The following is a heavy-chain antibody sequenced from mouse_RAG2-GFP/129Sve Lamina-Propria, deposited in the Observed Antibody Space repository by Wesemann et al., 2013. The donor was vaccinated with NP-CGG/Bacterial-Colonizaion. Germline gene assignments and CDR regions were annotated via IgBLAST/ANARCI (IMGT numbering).Heavy chain of an antibody. Sequence: EVKLLQSGGGLVQPGGSLKLSCAASGIDFSRYWMSWVRRAPGKGLEWIGEIDPDSSTINYAPSLKDKFIISRDNAKNTLYLQMSKVRSEDTALYYCARPGNYAWFAYWGQGTLVTVSA. V-gene: IGHV4-1*01. J-gene: IGHJ3*01. D-gene: IGHD2-1*01. CDR3: ARPGNYAWFAY. CDR2: IDPDSSTI. CDR1: GIDFSRYW.